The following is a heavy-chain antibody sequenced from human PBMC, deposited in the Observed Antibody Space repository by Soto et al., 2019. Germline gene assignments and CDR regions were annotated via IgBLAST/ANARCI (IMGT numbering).Heavy chain of an antibody. CDR1: GFTFSSYD. CDR3: VIRVSGNYAY. Sequence: EVQLAESGGGMVQPGGSLRLSCVASGFTFSSYDMHWVRQAPGKGLEYVSSISSNGGTTYYGNSVKGRFTIARDNSKNTLYLQMGSRRAEDMAVYYCVIRVSGNYAYWGQGTLVTVSS. V-gene: IGHV3-64*01. CDR2: ISSNGGTT. J-gene: IGHJ4*02. D-gene: IGHD1-7*01.